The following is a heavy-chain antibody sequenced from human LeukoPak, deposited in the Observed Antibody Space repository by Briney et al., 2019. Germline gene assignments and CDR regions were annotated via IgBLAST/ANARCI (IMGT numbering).Heavy chain of an antibody. Sequence: PGGSLRLSCAASGFTFSSYAMSWVRQAPGKGLEWVAVISYDGSNKYYADSVKGRFTISRDNSKNTLYLQMNSLRAEDTAVYYCARDDRSLFYYYYGMDVWGQGTTVTVSS. CDR1: GFTFSSYA. J-gene: IGHJ6*02. V-gene: IGHV3-30*04. CDR3: ARDDRSLFYYYYGMDV. CDR2: ISYDGSNK.